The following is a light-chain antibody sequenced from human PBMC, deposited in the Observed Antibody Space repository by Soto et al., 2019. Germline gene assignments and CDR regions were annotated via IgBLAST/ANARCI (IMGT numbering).Light chain of an antibody. CDR3: SSYTSSTTLNYV. CDR2: EVS. J-gene: IGLJ1*01. Sequence: QSALTRPASVSGSPGQSITISYTGTSGDVGGYSYVSWYQHHPGKAPKLLIYEVSNRPSGISNRFSGSKSGNTASLTISGLQAEDEADYYCSSYTSSTTLNYVFGTGTRSPS. V-gene: IGLV2-14*01. CDR1: SGDVGGYSY.